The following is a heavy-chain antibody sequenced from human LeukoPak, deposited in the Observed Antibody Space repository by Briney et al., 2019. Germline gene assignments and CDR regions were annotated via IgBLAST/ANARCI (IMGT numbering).Heavy chain of an antibody. J-gene: IGHJ4*02. CDR1: GYTLTELS. V-gene: IGHV1-24*01. Sequence: ASVKVSCKVSGYTLTELSMHWVRQAPGKGLEWMGGFDPEDGETIYAQKFQGRVTMTEDTSTDTAYMEPSSLRSEDTAVYYCATGLVIVGATLFDYWGQGTLVTVSS. CDR3: ATGLVIVGATLFDY. D-gene: IGHD1-26*01. CDR2: FDPEDGET.